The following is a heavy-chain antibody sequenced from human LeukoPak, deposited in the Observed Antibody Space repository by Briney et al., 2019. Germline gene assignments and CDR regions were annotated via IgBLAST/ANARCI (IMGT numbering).Heavy chain of an antibody. J-gene: IGHJ1*01. CDR2: IYYSGST. Sequence: SETLSLTCTVSGGSISSSSYYWGWIRQPPGKGLEWIGSIYYSGSTYYNPSLKSRVTISVDRSKNQFSLKLSSVTAADTAVYYCARVLRVVVTAEHWGQGTLVTVSS. CDR1: GGSISSSSYY. CDR3: ARVLRVVVTAEH. D-gene: IGHD2-21*02. V-gene: IGHV4-39*07.